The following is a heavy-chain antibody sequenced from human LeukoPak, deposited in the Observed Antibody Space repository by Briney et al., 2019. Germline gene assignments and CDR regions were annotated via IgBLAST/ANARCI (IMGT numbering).Heavy chain of an antibody. V-gene: IGHV1-46*01. J-gene: IGHJ6*02. Sequence: ASVKVSCKASGYTFTSYYMHWVRQAPGPGLEWMGIINPSGGSTSYAQKFQGRVTMTRDTSTSTVYMELSSLRSEDTAVYYCARAYYDSARHYYYYGMDVWAKGPRSPSP. D-gene: IGHD5-12*01. CDR3: ARAYYDSARHYYYYGMDV. CDR1: GYTFTSYY. CDR2: INPSGGST.